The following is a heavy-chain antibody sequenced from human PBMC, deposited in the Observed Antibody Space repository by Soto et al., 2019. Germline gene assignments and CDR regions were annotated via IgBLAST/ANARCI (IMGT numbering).Heavy chain of an antibody. CDR2: IDPSDSYT. Sequence: EPLTISSQGSGYSFMSYLIILVRPLPGKGLEWMGRIDPSDSYTNYSPSFQGHVTISADKSISTAYLQWSSLKASDTAMYYCARRIRSDYGMDVWGQGTTVNVS. CDR1: GYSFMSYL. CDR3: ARRIRSDYGMDV. J-gene: IGHJ6*02. V-gene: IGHV5-10-1*01.